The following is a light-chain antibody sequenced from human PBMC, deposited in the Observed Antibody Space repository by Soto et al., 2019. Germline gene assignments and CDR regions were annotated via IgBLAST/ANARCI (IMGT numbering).Light chain of an antibody. CDR3: QQYLTFPWT. CDR1: QSISHW. J-gene: IGKJ1*01. Sequence: DIQMTQSPSILSASVGDIVTISCRASQSISHWLAWYKQKPGKAPDLLIYEASNLEGGVPSRFSGSGSGTDFTLTISRLQPDDFATYYCQQYLTFPWTFGQGTKVEIK. V-gene: IGKV1-5*03. CDR2: EAS.